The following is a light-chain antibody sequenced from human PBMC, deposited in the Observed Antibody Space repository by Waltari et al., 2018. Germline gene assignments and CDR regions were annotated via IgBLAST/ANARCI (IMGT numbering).Light chain of an antibody. CDR1: QSARNY. CDR3: QQRGKQFT. V-gene: IGKV3-11*01. CDR2: DAS. Sequence: DIGLTQSTTPLSLSPRERATLSCRASQSARNYLALYQQKPGQAPRLLIYDASNRAAGIPARFSGSGSGTDFTLTISSLEPEDFAVYYCQQRGKQFTFGPGTKVDIK. J-gene: IGKJ3*01.